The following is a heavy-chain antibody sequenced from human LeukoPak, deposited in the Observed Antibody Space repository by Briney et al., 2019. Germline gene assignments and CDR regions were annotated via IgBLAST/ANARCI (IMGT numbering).Heavy chain of an antibody. Sequence: ASVTVSCKASVYTFTSYYMHWVRQAPGQGLEWMGIINPSGGSTVYARKFQGRVTMTRDTSTSTVYMELSSLRSDDTAVYYCAVYSSGWYPWGQGTLVTVSS. J-gene: IGHJ5*02. CDR3: AVYSSGWYP. CDR2: INPSGGST. CDR1: VYTFTSYY. V-gene: IGHV1-46*01. D-gene: IGHD6-19*01.